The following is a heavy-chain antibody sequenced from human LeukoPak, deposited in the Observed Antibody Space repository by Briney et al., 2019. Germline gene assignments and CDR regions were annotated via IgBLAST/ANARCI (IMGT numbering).Heavy chain of an antibody. J-gene: IGHJ4*02. CDR3: ARVSSLEYYYGSGSQYFDY. CDR1: GYSISSGCY. Sequence: SETLSLTCTVSGYSISSGCYWGWIRQPPGKGLEWIGNIYHSGSTFYNPSLKSRVTISVDTSKNQFSLKLSSVTAADTAVYYCARVSSLEYYYGSGSQYFDYWGQGTLVTVSS. D-gene: IGHD3-10*01. V-gene: IGHV4-38-2*02. CDR2: IYHSGST.